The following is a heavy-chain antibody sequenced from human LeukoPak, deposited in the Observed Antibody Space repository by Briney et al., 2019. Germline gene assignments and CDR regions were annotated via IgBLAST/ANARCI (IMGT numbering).Heavy chain of an antibody. V-gene: IGHV1-69*06. J-gene: IGHJ6*03. CDR1: GYTFTSYY. CDR2: SIPIFGTA. CDR3: ARVEMATRVDYYYMDV. Sequence: SVKVSCKASGYTFTSYYMHWVRQATGQGLEWMGGSIPIFGTANYAQKFQGRVTITADKSTSTAYMELSSLRSEDTAVYYCARVEMATRVDYYYMDVWGKGTTVTVSS. D-gene: IGHD5-24*01.